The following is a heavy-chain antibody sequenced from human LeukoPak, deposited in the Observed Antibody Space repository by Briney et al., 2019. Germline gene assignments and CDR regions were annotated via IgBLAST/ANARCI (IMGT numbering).Heavy chain of an antibody. Sequence: ASVTVSCTASGYTFTGYYMHWVRQAPGQGLEWMGWISAYNGNTNYAQKLQGRVSMTTDASTSTAYMELRSLRSDDTAVYYCARDGPYDSSGFYFVDWGQGTLVTVSS. J-gene: IGHJ4*02. CDR1: GYTFTGYY. V-gene: IGHV1-18*04. CDR3: ARDGPYDSSGFYFVD. CDR2: ISAYNGNT. D-gene: IGHD3-22*01.